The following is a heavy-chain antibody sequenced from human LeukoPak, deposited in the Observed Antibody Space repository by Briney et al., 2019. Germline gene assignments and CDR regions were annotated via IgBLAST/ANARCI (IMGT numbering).Heavy chain of an antibody. J-gene: IGHJ4*02. Sequence: GGTLRLSCAASGVTFSRNGMTWVRQAPGKGLEWVSAISGSGGSTYYADSVKGRFTISRDNAKNTLHLQMSSLRAEDTAVYYCARPGGGSYCSGGSCYDYWGQGALVTVSS. V-gene: IGHV3-23*01. D-gene: IGHD2-15*01. CDR2: ISGSGGST. CDR1: GVTFSRNG. CDR3: ARPGGGSYCSGGSCYDY.